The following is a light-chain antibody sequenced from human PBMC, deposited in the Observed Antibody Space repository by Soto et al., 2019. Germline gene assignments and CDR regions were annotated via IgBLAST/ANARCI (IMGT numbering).Light chain of an antibody. CDR1: SSDVGAYNF. Sequence: QSALTQPASVSGSPGQSITISCTGTSSDVGAYNFVSWHQQHPGKAPKLMIYNVYDRPSGISYRFSGSKSGNTASLTISGLQGEYEADYYCSAYTGSRTYVFGTGTKLTVL. CDR3: SAYTGSRTYV. CDR2: NVY. V-gene: IGLV2-14*03. J-gene: IGLJ1*01.